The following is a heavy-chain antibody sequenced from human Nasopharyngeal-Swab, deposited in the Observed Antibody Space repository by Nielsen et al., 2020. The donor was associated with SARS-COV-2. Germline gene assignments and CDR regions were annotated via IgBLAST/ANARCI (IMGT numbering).Heavy chain of an antibody. Sequence: GESLKISCAASGFTFSSYGMHWVRQAPGKGLEWVAVISYDGSNKYYADSVKGRFTISRDNSKNTLYLQMNSLRAEDTAVYYCAKDNYDSSGYFRIYYYYGMDVWGQGTTVTVSS. D-gene: IGHD3-22*01. CDR2: ISYDGSNK. CDR1: GFTFSSYG. J-gene: IGHJ6*02. V-gene: IGHV3-30*18. CDR3: AKDNYDSSGYFRIYYYYGMDV.